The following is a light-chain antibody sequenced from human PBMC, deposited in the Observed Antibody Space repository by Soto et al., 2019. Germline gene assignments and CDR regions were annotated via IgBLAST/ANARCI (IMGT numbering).Light chain of an antibody. V-gene: IGKV3-15*01. Sequence: EIVMTPSPAPLSVSPGEGATLSCRASQSVSRNLAWYQQKPGQAPRLLIYGASTRATGIPARFSGSGSGTEFTLTNSSLHSEDFAVYYCQEYNNWPLTFGAGTKVDIK. J-gene: IGKJ3*01. CDR3: QEYNNWPLT. CDR1: QSVSRN. CDR2: GAS.